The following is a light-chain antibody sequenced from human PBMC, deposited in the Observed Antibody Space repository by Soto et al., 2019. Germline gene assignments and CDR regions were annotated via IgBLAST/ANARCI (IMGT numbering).Light chain of an antibody. J-gene: IGLJ1*01. V-gene: IGLV2-14*01. CDR1: SSDVVGYNY. Sequence: QSALTQPASVSGSPGQSITISCTGTSSDVVGYNYVSWCQQHPGKAPKLMIYDVSNRPSGVSNRFSGSKSGNTASLTISGLQAEDEADYYCSSYTSSSTLVYVFGTGTKVTVL. CDR3: SSYTSSSTLVYV. CDR2: DVS.